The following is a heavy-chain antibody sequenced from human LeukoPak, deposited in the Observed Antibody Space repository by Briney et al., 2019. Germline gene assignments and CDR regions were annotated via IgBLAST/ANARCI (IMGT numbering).Heavy chain of an antibody. Sequence: GGSLRLSCAASGFTFSSYSMNWVRQAPGKGLEWVSSISSSSSYIYYADSVKGRFTISRDNAKNSLYLQMNSLRAEDTAVYYCARRSPVTDDAFDIWGQGTMVTVSS. CDR2: ISSSSSYI. CDR3: ARRSPVTDDAFDI. V-gene: IGHV3-21*01. D-gene: IGHD4-17*01. J-gene: IGHJ3*02. CDR1: GFTFSSYS.